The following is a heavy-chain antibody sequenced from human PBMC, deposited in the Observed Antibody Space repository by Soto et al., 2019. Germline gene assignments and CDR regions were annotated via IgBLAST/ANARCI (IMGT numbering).Heavy chain of an antibody. CDR3: ARYGGYEGLRFDP. V-gene: IGHV4-30-4*01. J-gene: IGHJ5*02. Sequence: QVQLQESGPGLVKPSQTLSLTCTVSGGSISSGDYYWSWIRQPPGKGLEWIGYIFYSGSTYYNPSRKSRITISVDPSKTQFSLKLRSVTAADTAVYYCARYGGYEGLRFDPWGQGTLVTVSS. D-gene: IGHD5-12*01. CDR2: IFYSGST. CDR1: GGSISSGDYY.